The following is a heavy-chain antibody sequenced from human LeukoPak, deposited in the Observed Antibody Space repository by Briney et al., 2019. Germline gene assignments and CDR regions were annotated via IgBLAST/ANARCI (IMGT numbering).Heavy chain of an antibody. Sequence: PGGSLRLSCAASGFTFDDYAMHWVRQAPGKGLEWVSGISWNSGSIGYADSVKGRFTISRDNAKNSLYLQMNSLRAEDTALYYCAKDTQGLSFRPDAFDIWGQGTMVTVSS. CDR3: AKDTQGLSFRPDAFDI. CDR2: ISWNSGSI. J-gene: IGHJ3*02. CDR1: GFTFDDYA. V-gene: IGHV3-9*01. D-gene: IGHD3-16*02.